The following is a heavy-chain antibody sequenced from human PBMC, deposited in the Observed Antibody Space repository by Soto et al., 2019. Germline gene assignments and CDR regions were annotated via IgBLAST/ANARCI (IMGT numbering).Heavy chain of an antibody. D-gene: IGHD6-13*01. J-gene: IGHJ3*02. Sequence: SETLSLTCVVYGGSFSGYFWTWIRQPPGKGLGWIGEINHSGSTNYNPSLKSRVIISGDTSKNQFSLNLSSVTAADTAVYYCARALPYSSSWRADGFDIWGQGTMVTVSS. CDR3: ARALPYSSSWRADGFDI. CDR2: INHSGST. V-gene: IGHV4-34*01. CDR1: GGSFSGYF.